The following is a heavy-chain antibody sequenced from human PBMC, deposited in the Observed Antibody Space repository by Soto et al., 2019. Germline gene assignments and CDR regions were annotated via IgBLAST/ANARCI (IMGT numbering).Heavy chain of an antibody. V-gene: IGHV3-74*01. CDR3: TRDSCDSRYYYGMDV. J-gene: IGHJ6*02. CDR2: INPDGSNT. D-gene: IGHD3-22*01. Sequence: GGSLRLSCTASGFTFRTYWMHWVRQAPGKGLMWVSRINPDGSNTAYADSVKGRFTISRDNAKNTLHLQMNSLRDEDMAVYYCTRDSCDSRYYYGMDVWGQGTPVTVSS. CDR1: GFTFRTYW.